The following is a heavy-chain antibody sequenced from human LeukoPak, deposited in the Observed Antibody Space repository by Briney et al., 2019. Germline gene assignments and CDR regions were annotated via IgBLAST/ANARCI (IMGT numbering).Heavy chain of an antibody. V-gene: IGHV5-51*01. CDR3: ARQASHEWAFDI. CDR2: IYPGDSDT. D-gene: IGHD3-3*01. Sequence: KIGESLKISCKGSGYSFTSYWIGWVRQMPGKGLEWMGIIYPGDSDTKYSPSFQGQVTISADKSISTAYLRWSSLKASDTAMYYCARQASHEWAFDIWGQGTMVTVSS. J-gene: IGHJ3*02. CDR1: GYSFTSYW.